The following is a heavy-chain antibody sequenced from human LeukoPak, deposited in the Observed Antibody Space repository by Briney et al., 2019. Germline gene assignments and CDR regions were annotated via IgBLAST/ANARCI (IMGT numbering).Heavy chain of an antibody. Sequence: SETLSLTCAVSGYSISSDYHWGWVRQPPGKGLEWITSISHSGSTSYNPSLKSRVTISVDTSKNQFSLKLTSVTAADTAVYYCARRAPGGVVVSAVWFDPWGQGILVTVSS. V-gene: IGHV4-38-2*01. CDR3: ARRAPGGVVVSAVWFDP. CDR1: GYSISSDYH. CDR2: ISHSGST. D-gene: IGHD2-21*02. J-gene: IGHJ5*02.